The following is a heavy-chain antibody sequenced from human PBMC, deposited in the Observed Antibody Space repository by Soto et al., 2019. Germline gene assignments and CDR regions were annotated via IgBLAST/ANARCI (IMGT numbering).Heavy chain of an antibody. Sequence: ASVKVSCKASGYTFTSYGISWVRQAPGQGLEWMGWISAYNGNTNYAQKLQGRVTMTTDTSTSTAYMELRSLRSDDTAVYYCAKVPLDIVLMVYARYYFDYWGQGTLVTVSS. CDR2: ISAYNGNT. CDR1: GYTFTSYG. J-gene: IGHJ4*02. V-gene: IGHV1-18*01. CDR3: AKVPLDIVLMVYARYYFDY. D-gene: IGHD2-8*01.